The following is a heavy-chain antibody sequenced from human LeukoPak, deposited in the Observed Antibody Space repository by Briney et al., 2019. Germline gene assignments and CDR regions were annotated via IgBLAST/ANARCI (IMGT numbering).Heavy chain of an antibody. D-gene: IGHD6-13*01. Sequence: QTGGSLRLSCAASGFTFSSYEMNWVRQAPGKGLEWVSYISSSGSTIYYADSVKGRFTISRDNSKNTLYLQMNSLRAEDTAVYYCANHGYSGSWYYFDYWGQGTLVTVSS. CDR3: ANHGYSGSWYYFDY. CDR2: ISSSGSTI. V-gene: IGHV3-48*03. J-gene: IGHJ4*02. CDR1: GFTFSSYE.